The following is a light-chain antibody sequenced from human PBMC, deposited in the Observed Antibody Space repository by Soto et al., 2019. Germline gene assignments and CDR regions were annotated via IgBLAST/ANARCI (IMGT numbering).Light chain of an antibody. J-gene: IGLJ2*01. Sequence: QSVLTQPPSMSGAPGQRVTISCTGSSSNIGARYDVHWYQQLPGTAPKLLIYDDINRPSGVPDRFSGSKSGTSASLAITGLQAEDEAEYYCQSYDSSLSGVVFGGGTKVTVL. CDR3: QSYDSSLSGVV. CDR1: SSNIGARYD. V-gene: IGLV1-40*01. CDR2: DDI.